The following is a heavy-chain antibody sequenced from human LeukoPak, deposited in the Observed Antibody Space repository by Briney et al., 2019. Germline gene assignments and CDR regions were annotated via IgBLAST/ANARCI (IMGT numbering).Heavy chain of an antibody. CDR1: GYTFTGCY. V-gene: IGHV1-2*02. CDR2: INPNSGGT. Sequence: ASVKVSCKASGYTFTGCYMHWVRQAPGQGLEWMGWINPNSGGTNYAQKFQGRVTMTRDTSISTAYMELSRLRSDDTAVYYCARYPPLRPGRVGTRSLDYWGQGTLVTVSS. J-gene: IGHJ4*02. D-gene: IGHD1-26*01. CDR3: ARYPPLRPGRVGTRSLDY.